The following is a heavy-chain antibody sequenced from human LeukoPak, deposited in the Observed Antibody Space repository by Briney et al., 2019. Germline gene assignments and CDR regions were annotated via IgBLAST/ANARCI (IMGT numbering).Heavy chain of an antibody. CDR3: AKDSDTAMEKTNDY. CDR1: GFTFSSYA. D-gene: IGHD5-18*01. Sequence: GGSLRLSCAASGFTFSSYAMSWVRQAPGEGLEWVSAISGSGGSTYYADSVKGRFTISRDNSKSTLYLQMNSLRAEDTAVYYCAKDSDTAMEKTNDYWGQGTLVTVSS. CDR2: ISGSGGST. V-gene: IGHV3-23*01. J-gene: IGHJ4*02.